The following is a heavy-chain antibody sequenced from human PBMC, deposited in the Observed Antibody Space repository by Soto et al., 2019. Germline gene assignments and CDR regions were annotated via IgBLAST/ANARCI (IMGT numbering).Heavy chain of an antibody. D-gene: IGHD3-10*01. Sequence: EVQLVESGGGLVKPGGSLRLSCAASGFTLTSYSMNWVRQAPGKGLEWVSSSSSSSSHIYYADSVKGRFTISRDNARNSVYLQMNSLRAEDTAVYYCVRERGLSSFYGMDVWGQGTTVTVSS. J-gene: IGHJ6*02. V-gene: IGHV3-21*02. CDR3: VRERGLSSFYGMDV. CDR2: SSSSSSHI. CDR1: GFTLTSYS.